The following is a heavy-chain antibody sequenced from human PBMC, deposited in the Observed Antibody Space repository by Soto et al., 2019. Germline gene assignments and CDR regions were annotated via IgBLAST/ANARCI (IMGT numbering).Heavy chain of an antibody. CDR3: ARRTYNKLWFGESYYFDY. CDR2: MNPNSGNT. J-gene: IGHJ4*02. V-gene: IGHV1-8*01. Sequence: ASVKVSCKASGYTFTSYDINWVRQATGQGLEWMGWMNPNSGNTGYAQKFQGRVTMTRNTSISTAYMELSSLRSEDTAVYYCARRTYNKLWFGESYYFDYWGQGTLVTVSS. CDR1: GYTFTSYD. D-gene: IGHD3-10*01.